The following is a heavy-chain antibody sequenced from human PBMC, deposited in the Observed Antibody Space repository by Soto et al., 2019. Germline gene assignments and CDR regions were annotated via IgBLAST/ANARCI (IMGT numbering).Heavy chain of an antibody. CDR1: GGTFSSYA. D-gene: IGHD2-15*01. CDR2: IIPISDTT. V-gene: IGHV1-69*01. CDR3: ERLQGSGTSLEIYYYSCYGMDV. J-gene: IGHJ6*02. Sequence: QVQLVQSGAEVKKPGSSGKVSCKASGGTFSSYAISWVRQAPGQGLEWMGGIIPISDTTNYAQKFQGRVTITADESTSTAYRELSSLRPEDTAGYYCERLQGSGTSLEIYYYSCYGMDVWGQGTTVTVSS.